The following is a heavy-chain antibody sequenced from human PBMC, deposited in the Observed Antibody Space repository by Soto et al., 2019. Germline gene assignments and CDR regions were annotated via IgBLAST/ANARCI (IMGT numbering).Heavy chain of an antibody. Sequence: PVGSLRLSCAASGFTFSSYAMSWVRQAPGKGLEWVSAISGSGGSTYYADSVKGRFTISRDNSKNTLYLQMNSLRAEDTAVYYCASAFITMVRGVPSYYFDYWGQGTLVTVPQ. V-gene: IGHV3-23*01. D-gene: IGHD3-10*01. CDR3: ASAFITMVRGVPSYYFDY. CDR1: GFTFSSYA. CDR2: ISGSGGST. J-gene: IGHJ4*02.